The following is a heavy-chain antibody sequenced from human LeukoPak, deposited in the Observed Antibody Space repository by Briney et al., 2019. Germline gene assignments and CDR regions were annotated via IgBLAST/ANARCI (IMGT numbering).Heavy chain of an antibody. CDR1: GGSISSYY. J-gene: IGHJ4*02. CDR3: ASLNYDFWSGCSDIMPYYFDY. CDR2: IYYSGST. V-gene: IGHV4-59*01. D-gene: IGHD3-3*01. Sequence: PSETLSLTCTGSGGSISSYYWSWIRQPPGKGLEWIGYIYYSGSTNYNPSLKSRVTISVDTSKNQFSLKLSSVTAADTAVYYCASLNYDFWSGCSDIMPYYFDYWGQGTLVTVSS.